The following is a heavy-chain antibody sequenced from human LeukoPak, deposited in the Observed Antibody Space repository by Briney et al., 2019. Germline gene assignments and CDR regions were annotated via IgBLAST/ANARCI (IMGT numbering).Heavy chain of an antibody. J-gene: IGHJ6*03. CDR2: INAGNGNT. CDR3: AKDPGPAYGSSYYYYYMDV. Sequence: ASVKVSCKASGYTFTSYAMHWVRQAPGQRLEWMGWINAGNGNTKYSQEFQGRVTITRDTSASTAYMELSSLRSEDMAVYYCAKDPGPAYGSSYYYYYMDVWGKGTTVTISS. D-gene: IGHD3-10*01. V-gene: IGHV1-3*03. CDR1: GYTFTSYA.